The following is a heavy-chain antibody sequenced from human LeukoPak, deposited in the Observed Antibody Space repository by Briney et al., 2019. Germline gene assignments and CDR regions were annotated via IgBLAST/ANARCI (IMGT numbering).Heavy chain of an antibody. J-gene: IGHJ4*02. D-gene: IGHD6-13*01. CDR3: AKNAWYCLDY. V-gene: IGHV4-4*02. CDR2: IFHSGST. Sequence: SETLSLTCTVSGDSISNNIWWSWVRQPPGKGLEWIGEIFHSGSTNYNPSLKSRVTISLDKSKNQVALRVDSLTAADTAVYYCAKNAWYCLDYWGQGTLATVSS. CDR1: GDSISNNIW.